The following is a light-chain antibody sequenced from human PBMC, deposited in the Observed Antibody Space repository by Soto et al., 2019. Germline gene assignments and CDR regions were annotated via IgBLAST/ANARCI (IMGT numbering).Light chain of an antibody. V-gene: IGLV1-51*01. CDR1: SSNIEYND. CDR3: GAWDTSLNGVV. CDR2: DND. Sequence: QSVLTQPPSVSAAPGQKVTISCSGGSSNIEYNDVSWYQQLPGSAPKLLIYDNDKRSSGIPDRFSASKSGTSATLGITGLQTGDEADYYCGAWDTSLNGVVFGGGTKVTVL. J-gene: IGLJ2*01.